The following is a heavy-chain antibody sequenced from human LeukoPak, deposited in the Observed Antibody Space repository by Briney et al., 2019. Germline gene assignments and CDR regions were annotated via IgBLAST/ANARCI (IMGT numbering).Heavy chain of an antibody. CDR3: ARDWGVGGRPGYMDV. CDR2: IYTNGST. CDR1: GGSFSSYY. D-gene: IGHD6-6*01. Sequence: AETLSLSCTASGGSFSSYYWGWVRQPAGKGLEWIGRIYTNGSTNYNPSFKSRVTMSVDTSKNQFSLKLSSVTAADTAVYFCARDWGVGGRPGYMDVWGKGTTVTVSS. V-gene: IGHV4-4*07. J-gene: IGHJ6*03.